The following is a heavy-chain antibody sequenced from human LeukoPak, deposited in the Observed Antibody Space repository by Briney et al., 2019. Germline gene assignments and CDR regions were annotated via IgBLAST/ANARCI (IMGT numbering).Heavy chain of an antibody. CDR2: ISGYNGNT. V-gene: IGHV1-18*01. CDR1: GSTFTNYG. CDR3: ARRRIVAGTDAFDI. J-gene: IGHJ3*02. D-gene: IGHD6-19*01. Sequence: GASVKVSCKASGSTFTNYGISWVRQAPGQGLEWMGWISGYNGNTNYAQELQGRVTMTTDTSTNTAYMELRSLRSDDTAVYYCARRRIVAGTDAFDIWGQGTMVTVSS.